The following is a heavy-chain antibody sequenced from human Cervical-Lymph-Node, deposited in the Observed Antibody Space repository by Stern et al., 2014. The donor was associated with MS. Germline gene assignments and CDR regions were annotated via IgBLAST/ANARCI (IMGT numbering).Heavy chain of an antibody. CDR3: ARDSGRSGWYDDFDY. CDR2: INHSNEDT. CDR1: GYTFSAKY. Sequence: VQLVQSGAEVKKPGASVKVSCKTSGYTFSAKYLHWIRQAPGQGLEWMGWINHSNEDTSYAHNLQGRVTMTSDSSITTVYMELSSLRSDDTAVFFCARDSGRSGWYDDFDYWGQGTL. J-gene: IGHJ4*02. D-gene: IGHD6-19*01. V-gene: IGHV1-2*02.